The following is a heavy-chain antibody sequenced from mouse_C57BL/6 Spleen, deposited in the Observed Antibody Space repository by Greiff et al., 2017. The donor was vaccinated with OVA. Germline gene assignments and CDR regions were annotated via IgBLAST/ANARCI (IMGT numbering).Heavy chain of an antibody. D-gene: IGHD6-5*01. J-gene: IGHJ3*01. CDR2: ISDGGSYT. CDR3: ARAGLPCAY. CDR1: GFTFSSYA. V-gene: IGHV5-4*03. Sequence: EVKVVESGGGLVKPGGSLKLSCAASGFTFSSYAMSWVRQTPEKRLEWVATISDGGSYTYYPDNVKGRFTISRDNAKNNLYLQMSHLKSEDTAMYYCARAGLPCAYWGQGTLVTVSA.